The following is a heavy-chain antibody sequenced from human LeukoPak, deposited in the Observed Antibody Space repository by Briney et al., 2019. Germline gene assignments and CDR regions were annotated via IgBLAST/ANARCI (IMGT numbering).Heavy chain of an antibody. J-gene: IGHJ2*01. CDR3: ARHVGSGYRYFDL. CDR2: IYYSGST. CDR1: GGSISSSSYY. Sequence: PSETLSLTCTVSGGSISSSSYYWGWIRQPPGKGLEWIGSIYYSGSTYYNPSLKSRVTISVDTSKNQFSLKLSSVTAADTAVYYCARHVGSGYRYFDLWGRGTLVTVSS. V-gene: IGHV4-39*01. D-gene: IGHD2-15*01.